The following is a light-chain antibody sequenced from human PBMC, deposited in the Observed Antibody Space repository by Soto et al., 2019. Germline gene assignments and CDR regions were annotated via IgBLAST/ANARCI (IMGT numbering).Light chain of an antibody. V-gene: IGLV2-14*01. Sequence: QSVLTQPASVSGSPGQSITISCTGTSSDVGGYNYVSWYQQHPGKAPKLMIYDVSNRPSGVSNRFSGSKSGNTASLTISGLEVYDAADYYSRLYTSSRTVFVT. CDR3: RLYTSSRTV. CDR2: DVS. CDR1: SSDVGGYNY. J-gene: IGLJ1*01.